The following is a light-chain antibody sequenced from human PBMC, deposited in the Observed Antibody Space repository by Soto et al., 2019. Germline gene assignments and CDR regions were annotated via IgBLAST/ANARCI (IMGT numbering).Light chain of an antibody. J-gene: IGLJ2*01. CDR2: DVS. Sequence: QSALTQPASVSGSPGQSITISCTGTSSDVGGYNYVSWYQQHPGKAPKLMIYDVSNRPSGVSNRFSGSKSGNTASLTISGLQADDEADYYCSSYTRSSTVVFGGGTKPTVL. V-gene: IGLV2-14*01. CDR1: SSDVGGYNY. CDR3: SSYTRSSTVV.